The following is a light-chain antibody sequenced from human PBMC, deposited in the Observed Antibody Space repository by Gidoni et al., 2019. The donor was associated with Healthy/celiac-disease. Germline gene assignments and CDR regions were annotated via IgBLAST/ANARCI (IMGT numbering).Light chain of an antibody. CDR1: QGISSY. J-gene: IGKJ4*01. V-gene: IGKV1-8*01. Sequence: AIRMTHSPSSFSASTGDRVTITCRASQGISSYLACSQQKPGKATKLLIYAATTLQSGVPSRFSGRGSGTDFTLSISCLQSEDFATYYWQQYYSYPLTFGGGTKVEIK. CDR2: AAT. CDR3: QQYYSYPLT.